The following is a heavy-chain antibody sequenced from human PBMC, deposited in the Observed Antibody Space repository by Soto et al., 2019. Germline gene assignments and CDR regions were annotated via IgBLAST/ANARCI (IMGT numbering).Heavy chain of an antibody. V-gene: IGHV1-8*01. Sequence: ASVKVSCKASGYTFTTYDINWVRQATGHGLEWMGWINPNSGNIGYAQRFQGRVTMTRDTAIRTAYMEVSSLRSDDTAVYYCARGRASGSYYLLDYWGQGTLVTVSS. CDR1: GYTFTTYD. CDR2: INPNSGNI. CDR3: ARGRASGSYYLLDY. J-gene: IGHJ4*02. D-gene: IGHD3-10*01.